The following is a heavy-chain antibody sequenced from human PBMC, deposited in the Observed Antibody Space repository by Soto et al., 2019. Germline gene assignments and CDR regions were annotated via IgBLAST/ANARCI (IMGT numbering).Heavy chain of an antibody. D-gene: IGHD3-22*01. CDR1: GYTFTSYY. V-gene: IGHV1-46*01. CDR2: INPSGGSA. Sequence: ASVKVSCKASGYTFTSYYMHWVRQAPGQGLEWMGIINPSGGSARNAQKFQGRVTMTRDTSTSTVYMELSSLRSEDTAVYYCARNYYDSSGYYYVPFDYWGQGTLVTVS. CDR3: ARNYYDSSGYYYVPFDY. J-gene: IGHJ4*02.